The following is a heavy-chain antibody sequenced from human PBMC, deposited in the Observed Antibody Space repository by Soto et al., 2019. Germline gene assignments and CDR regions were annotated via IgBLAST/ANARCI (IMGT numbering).Heavy chain of an antibody. D-gene: IGHD3-3*01. V-gene: IGHV1-18*04. CDR3: ARDKNDFWSGWPPDV. CDR1: GYTFTSYG. Sequence: ASVKVSCKASGYTFTSYGISWVRQAPGQGLEWMGWISAYNGNTNYAQKLQGRVTMTTDTSTSTAYMERRSLRSDDTAVYYCARDKNDFWSGWPPDVWGQGTTVTAP. CDR2: ISAYNGNT. J-gene: IGHJ6*02.